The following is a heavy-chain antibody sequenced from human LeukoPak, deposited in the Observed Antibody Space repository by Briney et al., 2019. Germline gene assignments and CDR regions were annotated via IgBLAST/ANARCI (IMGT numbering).Heavy chain of an antibody. J-gene: IGHJ4*02. V-gene: IGHV4-59*01. D-gene: IGHD1-14*01. Sequence: SETLSLTCAVSGGSISNNYWSWIWQPPGKGLEWIGYISYSGSTNYNPSLKSRVTMSVDTSKNQFSLRLRSVTAADTAVYYCARGGWQHIMYWGQGTLVTVSS. CDR3: ARGGWQHIMY. CDR2: ISYSGST. CDR1: GGSISNNY.